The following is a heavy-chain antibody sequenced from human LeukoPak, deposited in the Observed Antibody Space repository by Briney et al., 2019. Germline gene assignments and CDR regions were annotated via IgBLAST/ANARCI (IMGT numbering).Heavy chain of an antibody. V-gene: IGHV3-30*02. CDR2: IRWDGSNK. CDR1: GFTFSSYG. CDR3: AKGMEVMALAGSDY. D-gene: IGHD6-13*01. Sequence: GGALLLCCAASGFTFSSYGMHWVRQAPGKGLEWVAFIRWDGSNKYYAASVKRRFPISIDKSKQPVDQQLNILRADDMVLCYCAKGMEVMALAGSDYWGQGTLVTVSS. J-gene: IGHJ4*02.